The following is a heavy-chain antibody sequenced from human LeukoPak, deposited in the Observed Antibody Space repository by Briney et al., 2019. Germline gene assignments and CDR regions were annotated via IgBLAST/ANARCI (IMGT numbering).Heavy chain of an antibody. V-gene: IGHV4-59*08. CDR2: IFYSGST. Sequence: SETLSLTCTDSGASIRSYYWSWIRQPPGKGLEWIGFIFYSGSTNYNPSLKSRVTISVDMSKNQSSLKLRSVTAADTAVYYCARLGGATMVRGVLVDAFDIWGQGTMVTVSS. CDR1: GASIRSYY. D-gene: IGHD3-10*01. J-gene: IGHJ3*02. CDR3: ARLGGATMVRGVLVDAFDI.